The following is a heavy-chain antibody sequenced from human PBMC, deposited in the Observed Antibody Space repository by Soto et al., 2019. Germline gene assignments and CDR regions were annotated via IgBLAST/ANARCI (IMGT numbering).Heavy chain of an antibody. V-gene: IGHV3-15*01. J-gene: IGHJ4*02. Sequence: EVQMVQSGGDLVKPGGPLRLSCVTSGFMFSSAWMNWVRQAPGKGLEWVARIKSKGDGGARDYAAPVKGRFTISRDDSKNTVQLQMNSLRAEDTAVYYCVEGWNDFWGQGTLVTVSS. D-gene: IGHD1-1*01. CDR3: VEGWNDF. CDR1: GFMFSSAW. CDR2: IKSKGDGGAR.